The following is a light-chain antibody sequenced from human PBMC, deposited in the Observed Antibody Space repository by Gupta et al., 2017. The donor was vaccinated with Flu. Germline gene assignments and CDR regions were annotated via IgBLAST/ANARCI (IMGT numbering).Light chain of an antibody. CDR1: SGRIADYY. CDR2: EGV. J-gene: IGLJ2*01. Sequence: SSGRIADYYVKGYQQRQRGEPPTVSYEGVRRPSAVPDRFSGAFDASTNAASLTISGLKTEDEADYDCQSYDVSSQVFGGGTKLTVL. V-gene: IGLV6-57*02. CDR3: QSYDVSSQV.